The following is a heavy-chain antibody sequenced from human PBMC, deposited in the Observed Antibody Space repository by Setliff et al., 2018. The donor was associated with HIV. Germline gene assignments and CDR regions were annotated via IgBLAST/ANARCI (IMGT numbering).Heavy chain of an antibody. V-gene: IGHV2-5*02. Sequence: GPTRVNPTQTLTLTCTFSGFSLNTDGASVGWIRQPPGKTLEWLGNIYWDDDKRYSPSLQSRLTITKDTSKNQVVLTMTNMDPVDTATYYCARDWRDASGSYYYFDYWGQGTLVTVSS. J-gene: IGHJ4*02. D-gene: IGHD3-10*01. CDR1: GFSLNTDGAS. CDR2: IYWDDDK. CDR3: ARDWRDASGSYYYFDY.